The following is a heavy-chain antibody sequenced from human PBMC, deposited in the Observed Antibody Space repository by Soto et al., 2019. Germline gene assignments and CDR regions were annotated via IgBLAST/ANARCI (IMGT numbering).Heavy chain of an antibody. CDR2: MNPNSGNT. D-gene: IGHD6-13*01. Sequence: QVQLVQSGAEVKKPGASVKVSCKASGYTFTSYDINWVRQATGQGLEWMGWMNPNSGNTGYAQKFQGRVTMTRNTSISTAYMGLSSLRAEDTAVYYCARIGSSWHSFYYYYYCMDVWGQGTTVTVSS. V-gene: IGHV1-8*01. CDR1: GYTFTSYD. J-gene: IGHJ6*02. CDR3: ARIGSSWHSFYYYYYCMDV.